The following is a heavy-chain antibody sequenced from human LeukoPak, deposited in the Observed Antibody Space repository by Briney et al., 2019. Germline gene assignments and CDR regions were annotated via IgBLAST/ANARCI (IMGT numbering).Heavy chain of an antibody. CDR2: IGGSGDIT. V-gene: IGHV3-23*01. CDR3: AKAAVAAYFYYYGMDV. CDR1: GFTLSSYG. Sequence: GGSLRLSCAASGFTLSSYGMHWVRQAPGKGLEWVSGIGGSGDITYYADSVKGRFTISRDNSKNTLYLQMNSLRAEDTAVYYCAKAAVAAYFYYYGMDVWGQGTTVTVSS. D-gene: IGHD6-19*01. J-gene: IGHJ6*02.